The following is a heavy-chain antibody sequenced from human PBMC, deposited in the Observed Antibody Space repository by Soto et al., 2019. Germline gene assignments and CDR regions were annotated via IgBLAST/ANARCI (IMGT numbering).Heavy chain of an antibody. D-gene: IGHD2-2*01. J-gene: IGHJ4*02. Sequence: GESLKISCAASGFTFSSYAMSWVRQAPGKGLEWVSAISGSGGSTYYADSVKGRFTISRDNSKNTLYLQMNSLRAEDTAVYYCAKSVLLLGAFDYWGQGTLVTVSS. CDR3: AKSVLLLGAFDY. CDR2: ISGSGGST. CDR1: GFTFSSYA. V-gene: IGHV3-23*01.